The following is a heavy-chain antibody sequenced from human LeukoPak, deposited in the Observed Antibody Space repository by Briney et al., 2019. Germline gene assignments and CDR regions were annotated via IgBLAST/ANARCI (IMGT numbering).Heavy chain of an antibody. Sequence: GAAVKVSCKGSGGTFSSYAISWVRQAPGQGLEWMGRIIPIFGIANYAQKFQGRVTITADKSTSTASMEPSSLRSEDTAVYYCARDGRRGYSYGSPSYFDYWGQGTLVTVSS. D-gene: IGHD5-18*01. V-gene: IGHV1-69*04. CDR2: IIPIFGIA. CDR1: GGTFSSYA. CDR3: ARDGRRGYSYGSPSYFDY. J-gene: IGHJ4*02.